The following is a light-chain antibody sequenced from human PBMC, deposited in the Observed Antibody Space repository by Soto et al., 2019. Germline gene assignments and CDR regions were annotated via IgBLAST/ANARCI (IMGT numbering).Light chain of an antibody. CDR3: QQYNSYYT. V-gene: IGKV1-5*01. Sequence: DIQMTQSPSTLSASLGDRVTFTCRASQSIRSWLAWYQQKPGKAPKLLIYDASSLESGLPSRFSCSECRTESTLTISSLQPDDFATYYCQQYNSYYTFGQGTKPEIK. CDR1: QSIRSW. CDR2: DAS. J-gene: IGKJ2*01.